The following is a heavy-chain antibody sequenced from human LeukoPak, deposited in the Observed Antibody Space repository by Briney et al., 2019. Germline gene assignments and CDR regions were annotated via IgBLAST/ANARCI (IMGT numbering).Heavy chain of an antibody. D-gene: IGHD6-19*01. V-gene: IGHV1-24*01. CDR2: FDPEDGET. Sequence: ASVKVSCKVSGYTLTELSMHWVRQAPGKGLEWMGGFDPEDGETIYAQKFQGRVTITRDTSASTAYMELSSLRSEDTAVYYCARLSSGWAPGVWGQGTMVTVSS. J-gene: IGHJ3*01. CDR3: ARLSSGWAPGV. CDR1: GYTLTELS.